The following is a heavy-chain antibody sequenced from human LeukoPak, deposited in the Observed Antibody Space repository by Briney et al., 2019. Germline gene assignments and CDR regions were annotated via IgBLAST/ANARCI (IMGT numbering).Heavy chain of an antibody. CDR2: IGGSDGRT. CDR1: GFTFSTYA. J-gene: IGHJ6*03. V-gene: IGHV3-23*01. Sequence: GGSLTLFCVASGFTFSTYAMSWVRQAPGKGLEWVSLIGGSDGRTRYADSVKGRFTISRDNSKNTLYLEMNSLRAEDTAVYYCAKDSSSYDWGYMDVWGKGTTVTISS. CDR3: AKDSSSYDWGYMDV. D-gene: IGHD3-22*01.